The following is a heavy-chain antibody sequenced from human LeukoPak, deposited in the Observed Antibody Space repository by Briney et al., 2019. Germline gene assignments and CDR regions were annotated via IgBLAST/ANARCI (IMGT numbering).Heavy chain of an antibody. CDR1: GGTFSSYA. D-gene: IGHD3-10*01. V-gene: IGHV1-69*05. Sequence: SVKVSCKASGGTFSSYAISWVRQAPGQGLEWMGGIIPIFGTANYAQKFQGRVTITTDESTSTAYMELSSLSSEDTAVYYCARALYGSGSHFDYWGQGTLVTVSS. J-gene: IGHJ4*02. CDR2: IIPIFGTA. CDR3: ARALYGSGSHFDY.